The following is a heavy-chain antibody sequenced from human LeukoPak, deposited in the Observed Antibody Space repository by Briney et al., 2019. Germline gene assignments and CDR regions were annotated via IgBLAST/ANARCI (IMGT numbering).Heavy chain of an antibody. D-gene: IGHD3-10*01. CDR1: DGSISSSNYY. Sequence: SETLSLTCTVSDGSISSSNYYRGWIRQPPGKGLEWIGSFDYRGSTYYKLSLKSRVTISVDTSNNQFSLKLSSLTAADTAVYFCARHGSGQDAGLDYWGQGTLVTVSA. J-gene: IGHJ4*02. V-gene: IGHV4-39*01. CDR2: FDYRGST. CDR3: ARHGSGQDAGLDY.